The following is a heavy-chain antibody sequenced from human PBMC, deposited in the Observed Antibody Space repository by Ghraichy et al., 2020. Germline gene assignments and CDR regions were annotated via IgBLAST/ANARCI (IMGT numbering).Heavy chain of an antibody. D-gene: IGHD1-26*01. CDR1: GYIFTDCY. CDR2: INPASGDT. V-gene: IGHV1-2*02. J-gene: IGHJ5*02. CDR3: GRDAPLPVVYSLDP. Sequence: ASVKVSCKASGYIFTDCYMHWVRQAPGQGLEWMGWINPASGDTKYEQKFQGRVTMTRDTSISTVYMELSSLRSDDTAVYYCGRDAPLPVVYSLDPWGQGTLLIVSS.